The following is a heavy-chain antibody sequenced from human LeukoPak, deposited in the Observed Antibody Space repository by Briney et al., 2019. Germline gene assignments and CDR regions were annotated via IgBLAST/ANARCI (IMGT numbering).Heavy chain of an antibody. CDR2: IYHSGST. D-gene: IGHD3-3*01. CDR3: ARRPWTYYDFWRPFDY. J-gene: IGHJ4*02. Sequence: SETLSLTCAVSGGSISSSNWWSWVRQPPGKGLEWIGEIYHSGSTNYNPSLKSRVTISVDKSKNQFSLKLSSVTAADTAVYYCARRPWTYYDFWRPFDYWGQGTLVTVSS. CDR1: GGSISSSNW. V-gene: IGHV4-4*02.